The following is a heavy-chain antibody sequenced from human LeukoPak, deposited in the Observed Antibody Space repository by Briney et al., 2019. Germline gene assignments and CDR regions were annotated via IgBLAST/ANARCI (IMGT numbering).Heavy chain of an antibody. CDR3: ATCGGGSCYLFDY. Sequence: ASVRLSCKASGYTFTGYYLNWVRQAPGQGLEWMGWINPNSGGTNYAQRFQGRVTMTRATSISTAYMELSRLRSDDTAVYYCATCGGGSCYLFDYWGQGSLVTVSS. V-gene: IGHV1-2*02. J-gene: IGHJ4*02. CDR2: INPNSGGT. D-gene: IGHD2-15*01. CDR1: GYTFTGYY.